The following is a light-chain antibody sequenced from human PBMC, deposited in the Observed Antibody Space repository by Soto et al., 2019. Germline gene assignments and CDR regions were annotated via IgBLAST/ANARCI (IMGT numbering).Light chain of an antibody. V-gene: IGKV3-15*01. Sequence: DIVMTQSPAPLSVSPGERATLSCRASQSVSSNLAWYQQKPGQAPRLLIYGASTRATGIPARFSGSGSGTECTLTISSLQSEDVAVYYCQQYNNWLWTFGQGTKVDIK. CDR3: QQYNNWLWT. CDR1: QSVSSN. CDR2: GAS. J-gene: IGKJ1*01.